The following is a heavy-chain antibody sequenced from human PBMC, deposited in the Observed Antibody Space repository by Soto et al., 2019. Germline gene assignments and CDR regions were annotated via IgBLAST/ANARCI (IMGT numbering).Heavy chain of an antibody. J-gene: IGHJ6*02. CDR3: ARHPKIQLWSDYYYGMDV. Sequence: AASVKVSCKASGYTFTSYYMHWVRQAPGQGLEWMGIINPSGGSTSYAQKFQGRVTMTRDTSTSTVYMELSSLRSEDTAVYYCARHPKIQLWSDYYYGMDVWGQGTTVTVSS. V-gene: IGHV1-46*01. CDR2: INPSGGST. CDR1: GYTFTSYY. D-gene: IGHD5-18*01.